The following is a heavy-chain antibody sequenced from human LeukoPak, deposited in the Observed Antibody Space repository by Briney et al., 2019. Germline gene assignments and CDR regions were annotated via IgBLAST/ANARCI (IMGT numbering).Heavy chain of an antibody. CDR2: IKSKTDGGTT. Sequence: GGSLRLSCAASGFTFSNAWMSWVRQAPGKGLEWVGRIKSKTDGGTTDYAAPVKGRFTISRDDSKNTLYLQMNSLKTEDTAVYYCTTVHSYYYDSSGYPYIDYWGQGTLVTVSS. J-gene: IGHJ4*02. CDR1: GFTFSNAW. V-gene: IGHV3-15*01. D-gene: IGHD3-22*01. CDR3: TTVHSYYYDSSGYPYIDY.